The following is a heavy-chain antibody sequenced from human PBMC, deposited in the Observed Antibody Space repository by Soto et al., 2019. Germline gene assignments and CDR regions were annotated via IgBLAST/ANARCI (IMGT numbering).Heavy chain of an antibody. D-gene: IGHD3-16*01. CDR2: IYSGGST. Sequence: EVQLVESGGGLVQPGGSLRLSCAASGFTVSTKYMSWVRQAPGKGLEWVSVIYSGGSTFYADSVRGRFTISRDNSKNTVKLHMNSKRAADTAVYYCARDPWAADYWGQGTLVTVSA. CDR3: ARDPWAADY. J-gene: IGHJ4*02. V-gene: IGHV3-66*01. CDR1: GFTVSTKY.